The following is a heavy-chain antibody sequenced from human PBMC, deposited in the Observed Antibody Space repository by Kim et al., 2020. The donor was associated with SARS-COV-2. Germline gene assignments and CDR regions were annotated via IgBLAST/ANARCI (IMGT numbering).Heavy chain of an antibody. CDR3: ARAWGDILTGPYFDY. J-gene: IGHJ4*02. CDR2: IYYSGST. V-gene: IGHV4-59*01. Sequence: SETLSLTCTVSGGSISTYYWSWIRQPPGKGLEWIGYIYYSGSTNYNPSLKSRVTISVDTSKNQFSLKLSSVTAADTAVYYCARAWGDILTGPYFDYWGQGTLVTVSS. CDR1: GGSISTYY. D-gene: IGHD3-9*01.